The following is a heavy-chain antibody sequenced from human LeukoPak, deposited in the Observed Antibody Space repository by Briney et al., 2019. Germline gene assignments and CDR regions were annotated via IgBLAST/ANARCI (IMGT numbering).Heavy chain of an antibody. V-gene: IGHV4-4*09. D-gene: IGHD2-21*01. CDR1: GGCLSGDY. J-gene: IGHJ4*02. CDR2: IHPRGNT. Sequence: SETLSLTCTVSGGCLSGDYWSWIRQPPGRTLEYLGYIHPRGNTNYNPSLENRLTLSINTAHNQFSLELTSVTAADTAVYFCARLKVRVIESFFDFWGQGALVTVSS. CDR3: ARLKVRVIESFFDF.